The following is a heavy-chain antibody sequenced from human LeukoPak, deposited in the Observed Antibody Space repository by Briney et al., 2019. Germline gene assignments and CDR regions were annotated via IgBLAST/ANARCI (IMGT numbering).Heavy chain of an antibody. CDR3: ARSHWLGYCSSTSCFPLGY. J-gene: IGHJ4*02. CDR2: INAGNGNT. Sequence: GASVKVSCKASGYTFTSYAMHWVRQAPGQRLEWMGWINAGNGNTKYSQKFQGRVTITRDTSASTAYMDLSSLRSEDTAVYYCARSHWLGYCSSTSCFPLGYWGQGTLVTVSS. D-gene: IGHD2-2*01. CDR1: GYTFTSYA. V-gene: IGHV1-3*01.